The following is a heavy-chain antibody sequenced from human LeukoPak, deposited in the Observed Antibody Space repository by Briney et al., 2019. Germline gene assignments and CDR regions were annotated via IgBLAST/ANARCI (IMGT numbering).Heavy chain of an antibody. CDR2: INHSGST. CDR3: ARGRAYYDILTGYYNPCYFDY. D-gene: IGHD3-9*01. Sequence: PSETLSLTCAVYGGSFSGYYWSWIRQPPGKGLEWIGEINHSGSTNYNPSLKSRVTISVDTSKNQFSLKLSSVTAADTAVYYCARGRAYYDILTGYYNPCYFDYWGQGTLVTVSS. V-gene: IGHV4-34*01. CDR1: GGSFSGYY. J-gene: IGHJ4*02.